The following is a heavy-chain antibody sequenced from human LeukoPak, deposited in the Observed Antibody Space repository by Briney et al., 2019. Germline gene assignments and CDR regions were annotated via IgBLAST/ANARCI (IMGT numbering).Heavy chain of an antibody. CDR3: ARDRPKYYYDSSGYYPDP. CDR2: INPSGGST. J-gene: IGHJ5*02. CDR1: GYTFTSYY. V-gene: IGHV1-46*01. Sequence: ASVKVSCKASGYTFTSYYMHWVRQAPGQGLEWMGIINPSGGSTSYAQKFQGRVTMTRDTSTSTVYMELSSLRSEDTAVYYCARDRPKYYYDSSGYYPDPWGQGTLVTVSS. D-gene: IGHD3-22*01.